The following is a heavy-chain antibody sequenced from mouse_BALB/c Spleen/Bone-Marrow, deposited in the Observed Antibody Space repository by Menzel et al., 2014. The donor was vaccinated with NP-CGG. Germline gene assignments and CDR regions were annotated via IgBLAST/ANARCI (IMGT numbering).Heavy chain of an antibody. CDR2: IRSKRNNYAT. V-gene: IGHV10-1*02. CDR3: VRQTDCGNSWFAY. CDR1: GFTFNTYA. J-gene: IGHJ3*01. D-gene: IGHD2-1*01. Sequence: EVQLVESGGGLVQPKGSLKLSCAASGFTFNTYAMNWVRQAPGKGLEWVARIRSKRNNYATYYVDSVKDRFTISRDDSQNMLYLQMNNLKTEDTAMYYCVRQTDCGNSWFAYWGQGTLVIVSA.